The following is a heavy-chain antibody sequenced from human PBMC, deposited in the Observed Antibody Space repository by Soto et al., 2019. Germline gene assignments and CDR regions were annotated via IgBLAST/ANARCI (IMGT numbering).Heavy chain of an antibody. CDR3: AGGIATLYYYYGMDV. D-gene: IGHD6-13*01. Sequence: SETLSLTCAVSGGSISSGGYSWSWIRQPPGKGLEWIGYIYHSGSTYYNPSLKSRVTISVDRSKNQFSLKLSSVTAADTAVYYCAGGIATLYYYYGMDVWSQGTTVTVSS. CDR1: GGSISSGGYS. CDR2: IYHSGST. V-gene: IGHV4-30-2*01. J-gene: IGHJ6*02.